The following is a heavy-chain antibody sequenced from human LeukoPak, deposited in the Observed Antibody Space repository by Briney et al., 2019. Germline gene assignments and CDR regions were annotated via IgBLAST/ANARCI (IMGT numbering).Heavy chain of an antibody. CDR1: GGSVSSGSYY. V-gene: IGHV4-61*01. CDR3: ARVTYGSGWPLFDY. J-gene: IGHJ4*02. D-gene: IGHD6-19*01. CDR2: IYYSGST. Sequence: SETLSLTCTVSGGSVSSGSYYWSWIRQPPGKGLEWIGYIYYSGSTNYNPSLKSRVTISVDTSKNQFSLKLSSVTAADTAVYYCARVTYGSGWPLFDYWGQGTLVTVSS.